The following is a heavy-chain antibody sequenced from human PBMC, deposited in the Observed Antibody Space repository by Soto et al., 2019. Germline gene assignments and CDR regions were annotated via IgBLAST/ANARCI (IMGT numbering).Heavy chain of an antibody. J-gene: IGHJ4*02. CDR2: ISGGGRPL. CDR3: ARDLVWAFDS. CDR1: GFTFSTFS. D-gene: IGHD6-6*01. V-gene: IGHV3-48*02. Sequence: EVQLVESGGGSVQPGGSLRLSCAASGFTFSTFSMNWVRQAPGRGLEWISYISGGGRPLSYADSVKGRFTISRDNAKNSLDLQMDSLTDEDTAVYYCARDLVWAFDSWGQGTLVTVSS.